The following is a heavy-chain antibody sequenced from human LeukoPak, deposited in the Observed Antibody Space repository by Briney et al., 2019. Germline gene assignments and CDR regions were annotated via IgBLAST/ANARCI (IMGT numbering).Heavy chain of an antibody. D-gene: IGHD3-10*01. CDR1: GFTLSNFW. V-gene: IGHV3-74*01. J-gene: IGHJ4*02. CDR3: AKARGSPHYFDY. CDR2: INTDGSST. Sequence: GGSLRLSCSASGFTLSNFWIHWVRQAPGKGLVWVSRINTDGSSTNYADSVKGRFAVSRDNAKNTLYLQMNSLRAEDTAVYYCAKARGSPHYFDYWGQGTLVTVSS.